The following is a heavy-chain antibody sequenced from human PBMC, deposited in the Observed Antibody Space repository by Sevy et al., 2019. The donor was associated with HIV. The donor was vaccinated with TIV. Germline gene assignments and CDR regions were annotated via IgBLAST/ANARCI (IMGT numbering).Heavy chain of an antibody. V-gene: IGHV4-34*01. Sequence: SETLSLTCAVYGESFSGYYWNWVRQPPGKGLEWIGEINHTGSTNYNPSRKSRVNISVDTSKNQFSLKLSSVTAADTAVYYCARGRSDSSGYYPRRRAEYFQHWGQGTLVTVSS. D-gene: IGHD3-22*01. CDR1: GESFSGYY. CDR3: ARGRSDSSGYYPRRRAEYFQH. J-gene: IGHJ1*01. CDR2: INHTGST.